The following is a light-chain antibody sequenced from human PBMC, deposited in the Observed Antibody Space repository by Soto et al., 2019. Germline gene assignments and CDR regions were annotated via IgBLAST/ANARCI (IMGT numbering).Light chain of an antibody. V-gene: IGKV1-39*01. CDR1: QSISSH. J-gene: IGKJ1*01. Sequence: DIQMTQSPSPLSASVGDRVTITCRASQSISSHLNWYQQKPGKAPKLLIYAASSLQSGVPSRFSGSGSGTDFTLTISSLQPEDFATYYCQQSYSTLWTFGQGTKVEIK. CDR2: AAS. CDR3: QQSYSTLWT.